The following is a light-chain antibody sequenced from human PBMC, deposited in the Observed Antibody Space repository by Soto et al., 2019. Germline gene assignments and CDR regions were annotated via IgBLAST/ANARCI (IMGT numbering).Light chain of an antibody. V-gene: IGKV3-15*01. Sequence: EIGMTQSPATLSVSPGEGATLSCRASQSISNHLAWFQQKPGQAPRLVITGASTRVTGIPARFSGSGSGTEFTLTISSLQSEDFAVYYCQQYHGWPWTFGQGTKVEIK. CDR2: GAS. CDR3: QQYHGWPWT. J-gene: IGKJ1*01. CDR1: QSISNH.